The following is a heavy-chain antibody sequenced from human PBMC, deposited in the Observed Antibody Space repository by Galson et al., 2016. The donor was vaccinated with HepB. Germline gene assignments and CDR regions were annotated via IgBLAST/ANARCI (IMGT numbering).Heavy chain of an antibody. V-gene: IGHV3-33*01. Sequence: SLRLSCAASGFTFSGYGMHWVRQAPGKGLEWVALIWNDGSSTNYADSVKGRFTISRDNSKNALSLKMNSLTAEDTAVYYCAREGTNIAVAATAFDYWGQGTLVTVSS. CDR3: AREGTNIAVAATAFDY. J-gene: IGHJ4*02. CDR1: GFTFSGYG. CDR2: IWNDGSST. D-gene: IGHD6-19*01.